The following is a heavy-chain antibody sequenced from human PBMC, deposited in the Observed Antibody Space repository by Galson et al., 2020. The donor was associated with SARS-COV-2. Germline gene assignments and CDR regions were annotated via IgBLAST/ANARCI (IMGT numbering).Heavy chain of an antibody. CDR3: ARANFWRAPNDY. J-gene: IGHJ4*02. CDR1: GGSLSSYY. CDR2: FYYTGST. V-gene: IGHV4-59*01. D-gene: IGHD3-3*01. Sequence: SETLSLTCSVSGGSLSSYYWSWIRQPPGKGLEWIGTFYYTGSTNYNPSLKSRVTISVDTSKNQFSLMLSSVTAADTAVYYCARANFWRAPNDYGWRGALVTVSS.